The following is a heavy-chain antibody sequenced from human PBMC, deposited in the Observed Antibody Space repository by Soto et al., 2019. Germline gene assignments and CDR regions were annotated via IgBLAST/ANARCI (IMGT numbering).Heavy chain of an antibody. Sequence: GGSLLISCASSVFTFSSYTMHWVRQAPGKGLEWVALIPNDARYKHYADSVKGRSTISRDNSKKTLYLQMNSLRAEDTSMYYCAREFLGGLDVWGQGTTVTVSS. V-gene: IGHV3-30*04. J-gene: IGHJ6*02. CDR2: IPNDARYK. CDR1: VFTFSSYT. CDR3: AREFLGGLDV. D-gene: IGHD7-27*01.